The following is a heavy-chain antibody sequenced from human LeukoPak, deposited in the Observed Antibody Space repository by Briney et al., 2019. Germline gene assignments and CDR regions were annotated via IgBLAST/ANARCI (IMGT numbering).Heavy chain of an antibody. CDR3: ARTYGSGSYYNRYNWFDP. CDR2: IYYSGST. Sequence: SETLSLTCTVSGGSISSYYWSWIRQPPGKGLEWIGYIYYSGSTNYNPSLKSRVTISVDTSKNQFSLKLSSVTAADTAVCYCARTYGSGSYYNRYNWFDPWGQGTLVTASS. J-gene: IGHJ5*02. D-gene: IGHD3-10*01. V-gene: IGHV4-59*08. CDR1: GGSISSYY.